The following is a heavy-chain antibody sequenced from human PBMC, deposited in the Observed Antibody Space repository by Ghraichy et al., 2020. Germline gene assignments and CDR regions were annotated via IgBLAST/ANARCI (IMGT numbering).Heavy chain of an antibody. CDR3: AKGVRVTTLNNGFDC. CDR1: GFTFSSYA. J-gene: IGHJ5*01. D-gene: IGHD3-3*01. V-gene: IGHV3-23*01. CDR2: ISWHGGAT. Sequence: GGSLRLSCAASGFTFSSYAMSWVRQAPGKGLEWVSGISWHGGATDYADSVKGRFTISRDNARNTLYLEMNSLRVEDTALYYCAKGVRVTTLNNGFDCWGQGTLGTVSS.